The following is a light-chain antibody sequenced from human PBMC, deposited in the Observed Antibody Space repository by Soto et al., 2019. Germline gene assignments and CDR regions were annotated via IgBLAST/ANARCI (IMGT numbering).Light chain of an antibody. CDR1: TSDVGGYNY. V-gene: IGLV2-11*01. Sequence: QSALTQPRSVSGSPGQSVTISCTGTTSDVGGYNYVSWYQQHPSKAPKLMIYDVTKRPSGVPDRFSGSQSGNTASLTISGLQAEDEADYYCCSYGDTSTSYVFGTGTKLTVL. CDR3: CSYGDTSTSYV. CDR2: DVT. J-gene: IGLJ1*01.